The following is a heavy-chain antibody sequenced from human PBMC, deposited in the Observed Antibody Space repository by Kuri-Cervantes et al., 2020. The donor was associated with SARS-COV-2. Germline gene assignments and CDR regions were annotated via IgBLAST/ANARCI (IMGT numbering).Heavy chain of an antibody. CDR2: IYYTGST. CDR3: ARVAAGTIEDYYYGMDV. V-gene: IGHV4-61*01. CDR1: GGSVSSGSYY. Sequence: GSLRLSCTVSGGSVSSGSYYWSWIRQPPGKGLEWIGYIYYTGSTNYSPSLKSRVTISVGTSKNQFSLKLSSVTAADTAVYYCARVAAGTIEDYYYGMDVWGQGTTVTVSS. J-gene: IGHJ6*02. D-gene: IGHD6-13*01.